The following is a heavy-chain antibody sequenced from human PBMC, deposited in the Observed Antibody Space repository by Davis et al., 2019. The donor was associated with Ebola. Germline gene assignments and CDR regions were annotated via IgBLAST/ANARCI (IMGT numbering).Heavy chain of an antibody. CDR2: IIPIFGTA. CDR3: ARPSTFDSSGWSHDGMDV. Sequence: SVKVSCKASGGTFSSYAISWVRQAPGQGLEWMGGIIPIFGTANYAQKFQGRVTITADESTSTAYMELSSLRSEDTAVYYCARPSTFDSSGWSHDGMDVWGQGTTVTVSS. CDR1: GGTFSSYA. J-gene: IGHJ6*02. D-gene: IGHD6-19*01. V-gene: IGHV1-69*13.